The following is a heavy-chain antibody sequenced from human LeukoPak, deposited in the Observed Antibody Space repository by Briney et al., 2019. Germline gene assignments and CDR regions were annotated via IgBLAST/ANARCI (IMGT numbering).Heavy chain of an antibody. CDR1: GFTFSSFW. CDR3: ARETIDCGGDCYDY. V-gene: IGHV3-7*01. J-gene: IGHJ4*02. Sequence: GGSLRLSCAASGFTFSSFWMSWVRQAPGKGLEWVANIKEDGGEEWYVDSVKGRFTISRDNAKMSLYLQMNSLRPEDTAVYFCARETIDCGGDCYDYWGQGTLATVSS. D-gene: IGHD2-21*01. CDR2: IKEDGGEE.